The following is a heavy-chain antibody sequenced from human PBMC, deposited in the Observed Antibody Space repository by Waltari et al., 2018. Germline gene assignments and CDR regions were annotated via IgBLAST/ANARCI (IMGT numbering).Heavy chain of an antibody. CDR1: GGTFSSYA. J-gene: IGHJ6*02. V-gene: IGHV1-69*08. D-gene: IGHD4-17*01. CDR2: IIPIFGTA. CDR3: ARDVHGDDLWYYYYGMDV. Sequence: QVQLVQSGAEVKKPGSSVKVSCKASGGTFSSYAISWVRQAPGQGLEWMGRIIPIFGTANYAQKFQGRVTFTADKSTSTAYMELSSLRSEDTAVYYCARDVHGDDLWYYYYGMDVWGQGTTVTVSS.